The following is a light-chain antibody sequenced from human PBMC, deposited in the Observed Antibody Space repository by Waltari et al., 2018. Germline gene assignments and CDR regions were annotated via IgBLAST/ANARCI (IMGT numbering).Light chain of an antibody. J-gene: IGKJ2*01. CDR3: QQCYGSPYT. V-gene: IGKV4-1*01. CDR1: QSVFYSNNKNY. CDR2: WAS. Sequence: DIVMTQSPDSLGVSLGERATIHCKSSQSVFYSNNKNYLAWYQQRPGQPPKLLIYWASTRASGVPDRFSGSGSGTDFTLTISSLQAEDAAIYYCQQCYGSPYTFGQGTKLEIK.